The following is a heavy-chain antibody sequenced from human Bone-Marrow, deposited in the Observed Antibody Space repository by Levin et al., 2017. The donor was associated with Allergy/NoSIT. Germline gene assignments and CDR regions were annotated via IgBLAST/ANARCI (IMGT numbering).Heavy chain of an antibody. Sequence: GGSLRLSCATSGFTFSSYSMKGVRQAPGKGLEGGSYINRSSGTIYYADSVKGRFTISRDNAKKSLYLQMSSLRVEDTAGYYCVRGLPDYWGQGTLVTVSS. CDR1: GFTFSSYS. CDR3: VRGLPDY. J-gene: IGHJ4*02. V-gene: IGHV3-48*01. CDR2: INRSSGTI.